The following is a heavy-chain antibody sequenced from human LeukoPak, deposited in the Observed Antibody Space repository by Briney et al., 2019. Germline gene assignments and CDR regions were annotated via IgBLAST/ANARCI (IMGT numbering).Heavy chain of an antibody. Sequence: ASVKVSCKASGFTFTSSAMQWVRQARGQRLEWIGWIVVGSGNTNYAQKFQERVTITRDMSTSTAYMELSSLRSEDTAVYYCAADLRYSSSWSSYYYYGMDVWGQGTTVTVSS. D-gene: IGHD6-13*01. CDR3: AADLRYSSSWSSYYYYGMDV. CDR1: GFTFTSSA. V-gene: IGHV1-58*02. J-gene: IGHJ6*02. CDR2: IVVGSGNT.